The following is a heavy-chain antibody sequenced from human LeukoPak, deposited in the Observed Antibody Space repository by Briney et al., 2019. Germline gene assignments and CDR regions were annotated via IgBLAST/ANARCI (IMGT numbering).Heavy chain of an antibody. CDR1: GGTFSSYA. V-gene: IGHV1-69*13. D-gene: IGHD2-2*02. J-gene: IGHJ6*02. Sequence: SVKVSCKASGGTFSSYAISWVRQAPGQGLEWMGGIIPIFGTANYAQKFQGKVTITADESTSTAYMELSSLRSEGTAVYYCARAQIVVVPAAILGVYGMDVWGQGTTVTVSS. CDR2: IIPIFGTA. CDR3: ARAQIVVVPAAILGVYGMDV.